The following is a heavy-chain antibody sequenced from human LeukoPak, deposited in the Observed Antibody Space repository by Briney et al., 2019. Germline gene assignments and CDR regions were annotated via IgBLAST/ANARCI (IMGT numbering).Heavy chain of an antibody. Sequence: PSETLSLTCTVSGDSLNSYYWSWIRQPPGEGLQWTGYMFYSGSSNYNASLRSRVAISVDTSKNQFSLKLTSVTAADTAVYYCAGRAARFFDYWGQGILVTVSS. CDR2: MFYSGSS. V-gene: IGHV4-59*01. J-gene: IGHJ4*02. D-gene: IGHD6-25*01. CDR3: AGRAARFFDY. CDR1: GDSLNSYY.